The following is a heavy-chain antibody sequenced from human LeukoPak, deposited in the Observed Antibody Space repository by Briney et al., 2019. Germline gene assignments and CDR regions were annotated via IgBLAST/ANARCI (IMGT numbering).Heavy chain of an antibody. Sequence: PSETLSLTCTVSGGSISTSYWSWIRQPPGKGLGWIGYIYYSGSTDYNPSLKSRVTISVDTSKNQFSLRLNSVTAADTAVYYCARLTSGYYPYYFDYWGQGTLVTISS. CDR2: IYYSGST. CDR3: ARLTSGYYPYYFDY. J-gene: IGHJ4*02. CDR1: GGSISTSY. V-gene: IGHV4-59*01. D-gene: IGHD3-22*01.